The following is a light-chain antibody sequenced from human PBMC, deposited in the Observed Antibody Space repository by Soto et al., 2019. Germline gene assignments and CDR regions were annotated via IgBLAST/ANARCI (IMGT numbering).Light chain of an antibody. CDR1: SSNIGAGYD. CDR2: GNS. Sequence: QSVLTQPPSVSGAPGQRVTISCTGSSSNIGAGYDVHWYQQLPGTAPKLLIYGNSNRPSGVPDRFSGSKSGTSASLAITGLQAEEEGDYYFQSYDSSLSGSVFGRGPQLTVL. V-gene: IGLV1-40*01. CDR3: QSYDSSLSGSV. J-gene: IGLJ7*01.